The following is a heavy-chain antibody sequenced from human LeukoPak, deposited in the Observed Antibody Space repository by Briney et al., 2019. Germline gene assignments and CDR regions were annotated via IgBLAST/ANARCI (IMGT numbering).Heavy chain of an antibody. CDR3: AKDAPSPNSGFYHY. V-gene: IGHV3-30*18. CDR1: GFTFSSSG. D-gene: IGHD1-26*01. Sequence: GGSLRLSCAASGFTFSSSGMHWVRQAPGKGLEWVSTVSLDGSKRYYGDSAKGRFIISRDNSRDTVYLQMNSLRGEDTAVYFCAKDAPSPNSGFYHYWGQGTPVTVSS. J-gene: IGHJ4*02. CDR2: VSLDGSKR.